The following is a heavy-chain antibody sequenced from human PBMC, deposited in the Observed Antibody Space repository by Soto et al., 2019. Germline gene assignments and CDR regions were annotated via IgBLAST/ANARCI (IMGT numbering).Heavy chain of an antibody. V-gene: IGHV4-59*01. J-gene: IGHJ4*02. CDR1: GGSINSYF. Sequence: QQQQGPGLVRPSETLSLTCTVSGGSINSYFWSWIRQSPGKGLEWIGHIYFSGSTSYSPSLKSRVSISVDTSKNQFSLEVHSVTAADTAVYYCARAGTNMVQFDYWGQGTLVTVSS. CDR3: ARAGTNMVQFDY. D-gene: IGHD3-10*01. CDR2: IYFSGST.